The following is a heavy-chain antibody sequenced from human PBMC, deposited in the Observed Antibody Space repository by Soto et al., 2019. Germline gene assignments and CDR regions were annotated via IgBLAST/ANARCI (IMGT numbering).Heavy chain of an antibody. CDR2: INPNSGGT. Sequence: ASVKVSCKASGYTFTCYYMHWVRQAPGQGLEWMGWINPNSGGTNYAQKFQGWVTMTRDTSISTAYMELSRLRSDDTAVYYCARDPTTGTTMYDYWGQGNLVTVS. CDR3: ARDPTTGTTMYDY. D-gene: IGHD1-1*01. CDR1: GYTFTCYY. V-gene: IGHV1-2*04. J-gene: IGHJ4*02.